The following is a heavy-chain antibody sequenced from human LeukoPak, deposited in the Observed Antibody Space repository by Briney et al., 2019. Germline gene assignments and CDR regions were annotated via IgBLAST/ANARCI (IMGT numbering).Heavy chain of an antibody. J-gene: IGHJ4*02. V-gene: IGHV1-2*02. CDR2: INPNSGGT. Sequence: SVKVSCKASGYTFTGYYMHWVRQAPGQGLEWMGWINPNSGGTNYAQKFQGRVTMTRDTSISTAYMELSRLRSDDTAVYYCARPTDYDILTGPPGYWGQGTLVTVSS. CDR3: ARPTDYDILTGPPGY. CDR1: GYTFTGYY. D-gene: IGHD3-9*01.